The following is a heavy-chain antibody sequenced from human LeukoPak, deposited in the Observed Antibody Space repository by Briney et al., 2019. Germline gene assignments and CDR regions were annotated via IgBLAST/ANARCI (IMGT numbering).Heavy chain of an antibody. CDR1: GFNVSSSY. CDR3: AREMVRGVIDYYYYYMDV. J-gene: IGHJ6*03. V-gene: IGHV3-66*03. D-gene: IGHD3-10*01. CDR2: IYKNQNT. Sequence: GGSLRLSCAASGFNVSSSYLTWVRQAPGKGLEWVSVIYKNQNTYYAESVKGRFTTSRDNSKNTLYLQMNSLRAEDTAVCYCAREMVRGVIDYYYYYMDVWGKGTTVTVSS.